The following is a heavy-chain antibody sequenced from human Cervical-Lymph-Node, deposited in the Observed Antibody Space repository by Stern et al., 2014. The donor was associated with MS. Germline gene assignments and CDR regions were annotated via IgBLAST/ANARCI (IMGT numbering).Heavy chain of an antibody. CDR3: ARDTGRSSPGH. J-gene: IGHJ4*02. V-gene: IGHV1-2*01. CDR1: GFTFTGYP. Sequence: VQLVESGTDVKKPGASVKVSCKTSGFTFTGYPLHWVRQAPGQGLEWMVWSTPNSASTISAQNLQGRVTCTRATSMNTAYMELSSLTADDTAVYYCARDTGRSSPGHWGQGTLVTVSS. D-gene: IGHD1-14*01. CDR2: STPNSAST.